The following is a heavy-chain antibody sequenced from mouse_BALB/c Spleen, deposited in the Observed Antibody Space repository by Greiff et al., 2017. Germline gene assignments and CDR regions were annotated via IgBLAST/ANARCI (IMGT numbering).Heavy chain of an antibody. V-gene: IGHV1S135*01. CDR1: GYAFTSYN. CDR3: ARGIYDGYLYYAMDY. J-gene: IGHJ4*01. D-gene: IGHD2-3*01. Sequence: EVKLQESGPELVKPGASVKVSCKASGYAFTSYNMYWVKQSHGKSLEWIGYIDPYNGGTSYNQKFKGKATLTVDKSSSTAYMHLNSLTSEDSAVYYCARGIYDGYLYYAMDYWGQGTSVTVSS. CDR2: IDPYNGGT.